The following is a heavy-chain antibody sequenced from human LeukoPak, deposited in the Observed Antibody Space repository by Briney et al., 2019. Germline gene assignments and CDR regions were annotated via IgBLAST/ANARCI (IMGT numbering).Heavy chain of an antibody. V-gene: IGHV3-30*02. CDR2: IRYDGSNE. D-gene: IGHD2-15*01. J-gene: IGHJ6*03. CDR3: AKVMPPGRIRFYSYYMDV. Sequence: GGSLRLSCAASGFSFSGYGMHWVRQAPGKGLAWVAFIRYDGSNEYYADSVKGRFTISRDKSKNTLSLQMNGLRVEDTAVYYCAKVMPPGRIRFYSYYMDVWGKGTTVTVS. CDR1: GFSFSGYG.